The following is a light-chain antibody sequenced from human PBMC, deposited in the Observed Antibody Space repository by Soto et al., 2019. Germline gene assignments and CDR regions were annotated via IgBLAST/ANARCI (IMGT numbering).Light chain of an antibody. CDR1: QSVSSSY. CDR3: QQCGSSPPA. Sequence: ETVMSHSPATLSVSPGERATLSCRASQSVSSSYLAWYQQKPGQAPRLLIYGASSRATGIPDRFSGSVSGTDCTLTISRLEKEDGAVYYCQQCGSSPPAFGQGTRLEIK. CDR2: GAS. J-gene: IGKJ5*01. V-gene: IGKV3-20*01.